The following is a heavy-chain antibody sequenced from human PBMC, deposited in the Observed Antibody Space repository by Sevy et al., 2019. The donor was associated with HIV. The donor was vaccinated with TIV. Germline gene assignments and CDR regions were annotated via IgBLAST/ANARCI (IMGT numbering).Heavy chain of an antibody. V-gene: IGHV1-2*02. Sequence: ASVKVSCKASGYTFTGYYMHWVRQAPGQGLEWMGWNNPNSGGTNYAQKFKGRVTMTRDTSISTAYMELSRLRSDDTAVYYCARGRGILYGMDVWGQGTTVTVSS. CDR1: GYTFTGYY. D-gene: IGHD3-16*01. CDR3: ARGRGILYGMDV. CDR2: NNPNSGGT. J-gene: IGHJ6*02.